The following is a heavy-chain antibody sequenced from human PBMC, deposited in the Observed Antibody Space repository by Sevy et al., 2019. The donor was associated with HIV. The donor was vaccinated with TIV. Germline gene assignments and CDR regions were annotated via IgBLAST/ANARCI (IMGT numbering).Heavy chain of an antibody. CDR2: ISSSSSYI. D-gene: IGHD2-2*02. CDR1: GFTFSTYT. Sequence: GGSLRLSCAASGFTFSTYTMNWVRQAPGKGLEWVSSISSSSSYIYYADSVKGRFTISRDNAKNSLYLQMNSLRVEDTAVFYCARAAYYCSTTSCYMDYRGQGTLVTVSS. CDR3: ARAAYYCSTTSCYMDY. V-gene: IGHV3-21*01. J-gene: IGHJ4*02.